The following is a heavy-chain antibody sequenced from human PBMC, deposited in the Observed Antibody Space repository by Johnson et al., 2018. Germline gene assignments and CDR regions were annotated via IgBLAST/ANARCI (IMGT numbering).Heavy chain of an antibody. Sequence: QVQLQESGPGLVKPSESLSLTCTVSGGSITDDYWIWIRQPPGKGLEWIGYISYSGNTKYNPSLDSRVTISVDTSKTQFSLRVSSVTAADTAIYYWAKAVGSGYDDMDVWGKGTTVTVSS. CDR2: ISYSGNT. V-gene: IGHV4-59*01. CDR3: AKAVGSGYDDMDV. J-gene: IGHJ6*03. D-gene: IGHD1-26*01. CDR1: GGSITDDY.